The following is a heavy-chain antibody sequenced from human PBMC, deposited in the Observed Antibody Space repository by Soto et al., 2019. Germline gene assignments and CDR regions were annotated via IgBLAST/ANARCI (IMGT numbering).Heavy chain of an antibody. CDR1: GYTFTSYG. D-gene: IGHD2-15*01. V-gene: IGHV1-18*01. CDR3: AXXXXDIVVVVAATHYMDV. Sequence: QVQLVQSGAEVKKPGASVKVSCKASGYTFTSYGISWVRQAPGQGLEWMGWISAYNGNTNYAQKLQGRVTMTTDTSTSTAYMELRXLRSDDTAVYYCAXXXXDIVVVVAATHYMDVWGKGTTVTVSS. CDR2: ISAYNGNT. J-gene: IGHJ6*03.